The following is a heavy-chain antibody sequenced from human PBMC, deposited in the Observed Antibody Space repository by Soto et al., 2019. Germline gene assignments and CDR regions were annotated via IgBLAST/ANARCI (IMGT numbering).Heavy chain of an antibody. J-gene: IGHJ4*02. CDR3: ARDATYGDYSRY. D-gene: IGHD4-17*01. V-gene: IGHV1-69*13. Sequence: GASVKVSCKASGGTFSSYAISWVRQAPGQGLEWMGGIIPIFGTANYAQKFQGRVTITADESTSTAYMELSSLRSEDTAVYYCARDATYGDYSRYWGQGTLVTVYS. CDR2: IIPIFGTA. CDR1: GGTFSSYA.